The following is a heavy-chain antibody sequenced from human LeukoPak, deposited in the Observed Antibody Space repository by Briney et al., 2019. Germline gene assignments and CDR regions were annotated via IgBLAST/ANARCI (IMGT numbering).Heavy chain of an antibody. D-gene: IGHD4-17*01. CDR3: AKGGATVIDY. CDR2: INSDGIST. CDR1: AFTFGSYW. Sequence: PGGSLRLSCAASAFTFGSYWMHWVRQAPGKGLVWVSRINSDGISTSYADSVKGRFTISRDNAKNTLYLQMNSLRAEDTAVYYCAKGGATVIDYWGQGTLVTVSS. V-gene: IGHV3-74*01. J-gene: IGHJ4*02.